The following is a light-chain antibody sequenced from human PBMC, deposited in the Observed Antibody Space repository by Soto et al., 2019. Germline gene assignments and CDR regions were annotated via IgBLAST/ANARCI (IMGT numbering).Light chain of an antibody. V-gene: IGLV1-44*01. CDR1: SSNIGPNA. Sequence: QSVLTQPPSASGTPGQKVTISCSGSSSNIGPNAVNWYQQLPGTAPKLLLYNNNQWPSGVSDRFSGSKSGTSASLAISGLQSDDEADYHCAAWDDSLNGLVFGTGTKLTVL. J-gene: IGLJ1*01. CDR2: NNN. CDR3: AAWDDSLNGLV.